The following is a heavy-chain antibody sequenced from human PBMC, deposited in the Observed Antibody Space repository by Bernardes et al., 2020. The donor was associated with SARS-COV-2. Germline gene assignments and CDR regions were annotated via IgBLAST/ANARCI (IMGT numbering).Heavy chain of an antibody. Sequence: SETLSLTCTVSGGSISSYYWSWIRQPPGKGLEWIGYIYYSGSTNYNPSLKSRVTISVDTSKNQFSLKLSSVTAADTAVYYCARPSGPATYYYYYGMDVWGQGTTVTVSS. CDR1: GGSISSYY. D-gene: IGHD2-15*01. J-gene: IGHJ6*02. CDR3: ARPSGPATYYYYYGMDV. V-gene: IGHV4-59*01. CDR2: IYYSGST.